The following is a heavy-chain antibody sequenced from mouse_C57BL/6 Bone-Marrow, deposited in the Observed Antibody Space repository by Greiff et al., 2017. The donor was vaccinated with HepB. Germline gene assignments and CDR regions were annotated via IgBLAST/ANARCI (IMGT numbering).Heavy chain of an antibody. V-gene: IGHV1-55*01. CDR3: ARLTTVVATPYYAMDY. D-gene: IGHD1-1*01. CDR2: IYPGSGST. CDR1: GYTFTSYW. Sequence: QVQLKQPGAELVKPGASVKMSCKASGYTFTSYWITWVKQRPGQGLEWIGDIYPGSGSTNYNEKFKSKATLTVDTSSSTAYMQLSSLTSEDSAVYYCARLTTVVATPYYAMDYWGQGTSVTVSS. J-gene: IGHJ4*01.